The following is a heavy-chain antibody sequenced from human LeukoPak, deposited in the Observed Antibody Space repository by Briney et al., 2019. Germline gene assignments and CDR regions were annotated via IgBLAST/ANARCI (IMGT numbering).Heavy chain of an antibody. CDR3: ARHGGGGSGGNSGFDY. V-gene: IGHV1-69*13. J-gene: IGHJ4*02. D-gene: IGHD4-23*01. CDR1: GGTFSSYA. CDR2: IIPIFGTA. Sequence: ASVKVSCKASGGTFSSYAISWVRQAPGQGLEWMGGIIPIFGTANYAQKFQGRVTITADESTSTAYMELSSLRSEDTAVYYCARHGGGGSGGNSGFDYWGQGTLVTVSS.